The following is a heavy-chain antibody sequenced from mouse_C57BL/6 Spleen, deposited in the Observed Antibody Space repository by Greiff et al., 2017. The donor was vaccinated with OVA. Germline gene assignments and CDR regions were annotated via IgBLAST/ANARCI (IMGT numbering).Heavy chain of an antibody. D-gene: IGHD2-1*01. V-gene: IGHV1-26*01. CDR3: AEGTIYYGNYGFAY. CDR2: INPNNGGT. Sequence: EVQLQQSGPELVKPGASVKISCKASGYTFTDYYMNWVKQSHGKSLEWIGDINPNNGGTSYNQKFKGKATLTVDKSSSTAYMELRSLTSEDSAVDYCAEGTIYYGNYGFAYWGQGTLVTVSA. J-gene: IGHJ3*01. CDR1: GYTFTDYY.